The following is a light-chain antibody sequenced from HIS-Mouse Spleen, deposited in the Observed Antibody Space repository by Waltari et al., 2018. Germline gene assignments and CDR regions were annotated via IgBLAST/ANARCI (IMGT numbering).Light chain of an antibody. CDR3: CSYAGSSTWV. CDR1: SSDSGSYHL. J-gene: IGLJ3*02. V-gene: IGLV2-23*01. Sequence: QSALTQPASVSGSPGQSITISCTGTSSDSGSYHLASWYQQHPGKAPNLMIYEGSKRPSGVSNRFSGSKSGNTASLTISGLQAEDEADYYCCSYAGSSTWVFGGGTKLTVL. CDR2: EGS.